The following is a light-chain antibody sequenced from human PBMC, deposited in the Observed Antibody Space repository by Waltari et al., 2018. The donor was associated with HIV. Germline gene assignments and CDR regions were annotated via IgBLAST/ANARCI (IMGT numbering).Light chain of an antibody. CDR1: QSISIY. CDR3: QQTYIMPDT. Sequence: DIQMTQSPSSLSASEGDRVTISCRASQSISIYVNWYQQKPGKVPKVLIFGASSLQSGVPSRFSGSGSGTDFTLTISSLQPDDFATYYCQQTYIMPDTFGQGTKVEIK. CDR2: GAS. J-gene: IGKJ1*01. V-gene: IGKV1-39*01.